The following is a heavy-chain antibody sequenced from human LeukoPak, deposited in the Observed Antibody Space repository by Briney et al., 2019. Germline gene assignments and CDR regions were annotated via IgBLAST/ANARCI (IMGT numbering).Heavy chain of an antibody. V-gene: IGHV3-48*02. D-gene: IGHD4-17*01. CDR1: GFTFSGYS. CDR2: ISSSSSTT. Sequence: PGWSLRLSCAASGFTFSGYSMNWVRQAPGKGLAWVSYISSSSSTTYYADSVQGRFTISRDNAKNSLYLQMDSLRDGDTAVYYCARDSTLTHAWSGYGFDVWGQGTMVTVSS. J-gene: IGHJ3*01. CDR3: ARDSTLTHAWSGYGFDV.